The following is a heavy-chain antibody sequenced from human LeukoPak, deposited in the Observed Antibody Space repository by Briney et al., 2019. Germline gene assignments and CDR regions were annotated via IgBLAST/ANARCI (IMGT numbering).Heavy chain of an antibody. CDR2: ISGSGYNS. J-gene: IGHJ3*02. CDR1: GFTFSSYA. CDR3: AKWMVRRDFWSGAFDI. Sequence: GGSLRLSCAASGFTFSSYAMTWVRQAPGKGLEWVSAISGSGYNSYYADSVKGRFTISRDNSKNTLFLQMNSLRGEDTAIYYCAKWMVRRDFWSGAFDIWGQGTVVTV. V-gene: IGHV3-23*01. D-gene: IGHD3-3*01.